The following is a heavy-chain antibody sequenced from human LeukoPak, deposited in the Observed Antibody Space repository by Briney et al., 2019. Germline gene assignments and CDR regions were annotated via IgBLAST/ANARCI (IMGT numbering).Heavy chain of an antibody. CDR2: INPSGGST. V-gene: IGHV1-46*01. CDR1: GYTFTSYG. Sequence: ASVKVSCKASGYTFTSYGISWVRQAPGQGLEWMGIINPSGGSTSYAQKFQGRVTMTRDASTSTVYMELSSLRSEDTAVYYCARVRQYPDYWGQGTLVTVSS. J-gene: IGHJ4*02. D-gene: IGHD2-2*01. CDR3: ARVRQYPDY.